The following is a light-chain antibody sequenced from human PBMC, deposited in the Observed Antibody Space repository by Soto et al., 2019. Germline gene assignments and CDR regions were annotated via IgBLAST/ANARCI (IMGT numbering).Light chain of an antibody. V-gene: IGKV3-11*01. CDR1: QSVSSY. J-gene: IGKJ1*01. Sequence: EIVFTQSPAALSFSPGGRATLSCRARQSVSSYLAWYQQKPGQAPRLLIYDASNRATGIPARFSGSGSGTDFTLTISRPEPEDFAVYYCQQRSDWPRTFGQGTKVDI. CDR3: QQRSDWPRT. CDR2: DAS.